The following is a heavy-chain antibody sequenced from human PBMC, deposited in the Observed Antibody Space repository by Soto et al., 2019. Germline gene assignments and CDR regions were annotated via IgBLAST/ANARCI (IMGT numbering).Heavy chain of an antibody. D-gene: IGHD2-2*01. V-gene: IGHV3-21*01. CDR3: AREDSIIIPAVSDF. CDR1: GFYFNNYG. CDR2: LTKSDYT. Sequence: GGSLRLSCTASGFYFNNYGLNWVRQPPGKGLEWVSSLTKSDYTYYSDSLKRRFTISSDNAKNSVSLQMNSLRAEDTAVYYCAREDSIIIPAVSDFWGQGTLVTVSS. J-gene: IGHJ4*02.